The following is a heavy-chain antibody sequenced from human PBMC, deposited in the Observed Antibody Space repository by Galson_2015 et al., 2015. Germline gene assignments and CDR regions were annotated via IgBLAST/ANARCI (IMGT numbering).Heavy chain of an antibody. V-gene: IGHV1-46*01. Sequence: SVKVSCKASGNTFPNYYIHWLRQAPGQGLERMGAINPSGGNTIYAQKFQGRVTMTRDTSTSVVYMELSSQTSEDAAVYYCATRRPCSGGTCYGLDFWGQGTTVTVSS. D-gene: IGHD2-15*01. J-gene: IGHJ6*02. CDR2: INPSGGNT. CDR3: ATRRPCSGGTCYGLDF. CDR1: GNTFPNYY.